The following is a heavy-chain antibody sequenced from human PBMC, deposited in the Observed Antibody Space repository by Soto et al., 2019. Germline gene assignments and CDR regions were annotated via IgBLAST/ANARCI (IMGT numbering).Heavy chain of an antibody. CDR3: AKEVVPAASDYYYYYGMDV. CDR1: GFTFGTYA. CDR2: ISYEGSNT. J-gene: IGHJ6*02. V-gene: IGHV3-30-3*01. D-gene: IGHD2-2*01. Sequence: GGSLRLSCVASGFTFGTYAIHWVRQAPGKGLQWVALISYEGSNTYYADSVKGRFTISRDNSKNTLYLQMNSLRAEDTAVYYCAKEVVPAASDYYYYYGMDVWGQGTTVTVSS.